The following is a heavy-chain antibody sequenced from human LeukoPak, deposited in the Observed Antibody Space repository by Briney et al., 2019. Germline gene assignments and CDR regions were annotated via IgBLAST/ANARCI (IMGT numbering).Heavy chain of an antibody. Sequence: GSSVKVSXKASGGTFSSYAISWVRQAPGQGLEWMGRIIPIFGTANYAQKFQGRVTITTDESTSTAYMELSSLRSEDTAVYYCARDSHSKSSGYSFDYWGQGTLVTVSS. D-gene: IGHD3-22*01. CDR3: ARDSHSKSSGYSFDY. V-gene: IGHV1-69*05. CDR1: GGTFSSYA. CDR2: IIPIFGTA. J-gene: IGHJ4*02.